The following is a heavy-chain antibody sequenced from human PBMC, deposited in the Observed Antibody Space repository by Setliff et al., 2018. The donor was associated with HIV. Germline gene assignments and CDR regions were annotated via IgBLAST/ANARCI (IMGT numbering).Heavy chain of an antibody. CDR1: GASIRSQY. CDR2: ISYSGST. J-gene: IGHJ4*01. D-gene: IGHD5-18*01. CDR3: ARTRGYSYGTLAGFDY. V-gene: IGHV4-59*11. Sequence: LSLTFTVSGASIRSQYWSWIRKPPGKGLEWIGYISYSGSTNYNPSPESRVAMSVDTSKQQFSLEVSSVTAADTAVYYCARTRGYSYGTLAGFDYWGRGSLVTVSS.